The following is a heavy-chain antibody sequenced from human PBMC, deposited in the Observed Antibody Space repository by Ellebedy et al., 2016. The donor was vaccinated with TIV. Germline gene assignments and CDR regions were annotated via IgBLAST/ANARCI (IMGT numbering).Heavy chain of an antibody. Sequence: AASVKVSCKVSGDTLTELSMHWVRQAHGKGLEWMGGFDPEDGETIYAQKFQGRVTMTEDTSTDTAYMELSSLRSEDTAVYYCATAYGDYAHDAFDIWGQGTMVTVSS. CDR3: ATAYGDYAHDAFDI. CDR2: FDPEDGET. V-gene: IGHV1-24*01. D-gene: IGHD4-17*01. CDR1: GDTLTELS. J-gene: IGHJ3*02.